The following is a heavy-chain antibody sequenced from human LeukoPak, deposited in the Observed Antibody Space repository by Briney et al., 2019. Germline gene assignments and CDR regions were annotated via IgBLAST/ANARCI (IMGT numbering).Heavy chain of an antibody. J-gene: IGHJ4*02. CDR3: ARDSGSGSYSEY. CDR1: GFTFSSYG. D-gene: IGHD3-10*01. V-gene: IGHV3-30*02. Sequence: AGGSLRLSCAASGFTFSSYGMHWVRQAPGKGLEWVAFIRYDGSNEYYADSVKGRFTISRDNSKNTLYLQMNSLRPEDTAVYYCARDSGSGSYSEYWGLGTLVTVSS. CDR2: IRYDGSNE.